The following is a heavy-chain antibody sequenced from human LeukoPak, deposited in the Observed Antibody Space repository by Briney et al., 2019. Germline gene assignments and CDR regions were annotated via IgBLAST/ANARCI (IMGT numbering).Heavy chain of an antibody. D-gene: IGHD3-16*01. V-gene: IGHV5-51*01. Sequence: GESLKISCKGSGYSFTSYWIGWARQMPGKGLEWMGIIYPGDSDTRYSPSFQGQVTISADKSISTAYLQWSSLKASDTAMYYCARRDYVWGSYKAFDIWGQGTMVTVSS. CDR2: IYPGDSDT. J-gene: IGHJ3*02. CDR3: ARRDYVWGSYKAFDI. CDR1: GYSFTSYW.